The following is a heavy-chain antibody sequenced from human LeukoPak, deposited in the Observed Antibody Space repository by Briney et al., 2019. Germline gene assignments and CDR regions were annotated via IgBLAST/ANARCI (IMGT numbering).Heavy chain of an antibody. J-gene: IGHJ4*02. Sequence: GGSLRLSCAASGFTFSSYGMSWVRQAPGKGLEWVSGISGSGGSTYYADSVKGRFTISRDNSKNTLYLQMNSLRAEDTAVYYCARSSSSPVRYWGQGTLVTVSS. CDR1: GFTFSSYG. CDR3: ARSSSSPVRY. D-gene: IGHD6-13*01. CDR2: ISGSGGST. V-gene: IGHV3-23*01.